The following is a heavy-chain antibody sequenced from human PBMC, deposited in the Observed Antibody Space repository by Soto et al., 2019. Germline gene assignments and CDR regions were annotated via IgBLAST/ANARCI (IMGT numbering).Heavy chain of an antibody. J-gene: IGHJ4*02. Sequence: GGSLRLSCAASGVPFSSYSMNWVRQAPGKGLEWVSSISSSSSYIYYADSVKGRFTISRDNAKNSLYLQMNSLRAEDTAVYYCARDSPRAVSSGCVDYWGQGTLVTVSS. V-gene: IGHV3-21*01. CDR3: ARDSPRAVSSGCVDY. CDR2: ISSSSSYI. D-gene: IGHD6-19*01. CDR1: GVPFSSYS.